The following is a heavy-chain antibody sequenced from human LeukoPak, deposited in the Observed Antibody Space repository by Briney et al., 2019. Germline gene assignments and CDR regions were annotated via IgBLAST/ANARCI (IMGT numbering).Heavy chain of an antibody. CDR3: ARTRARSPYYYHYMDV. J-gene: IGHJ6*03. V-gene: IGHV4-38-2*02. Sequence: SETLSLTCTVSGYSISSGYYWGWIRQPPGKGLEWIGSIYHSGSTYYNPSLKSRVTISVDTSKNQFSLKLSSVTAADTAVYYCARTRARSPYYYHYMDVWGKGTTVTVTS. CDR2: IYHSGST. D-gene: IGHD2-15*01. CDR1: GYSISSGYY.